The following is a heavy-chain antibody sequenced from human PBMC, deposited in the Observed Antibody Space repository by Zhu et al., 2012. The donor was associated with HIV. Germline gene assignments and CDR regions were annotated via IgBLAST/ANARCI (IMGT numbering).Heavy chain of an antibody. J-gene: IGHJ4*01. D-gene: IGHD3-16*01. CDR3: AKGLLRLFSFDH. CDR2: ISASGANT. CDR1: GFSFSNYA. Sequence: EVQLLESGGALLQPGGSLRLSCVASGFSFSNYAMTWVRQAPGKGLEWVSTISASGANTYFADSVKGRFNISRDNSKNTLHLQMTSLRAEDTAVYYCAKGLLRLFSFDHWGHGTLVTVSS. V-gene: IGHV3-23*01.